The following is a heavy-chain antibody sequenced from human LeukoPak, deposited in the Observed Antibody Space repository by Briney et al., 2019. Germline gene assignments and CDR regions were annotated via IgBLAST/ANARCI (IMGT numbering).Heavy chain of an antibody. CDR1: GFILSTYA. CDR3: VKGREAYSGSYTPFDS. D-gene: IGHD1-26*01. J-gene: IGHJ4*02. Sequence: PGGSLRLSCAASGFILSTYAMNWVRQAPGKGLECVSTISGSGKNTYYADSVKGRFTISRDSSKNTLYLQINSLRAEDTAVYYCVKGREAYSGSYTPFDSWGQGIRVTVSS. V-gene: IGHV3-23*01. CDR2: ISGSGKNT.